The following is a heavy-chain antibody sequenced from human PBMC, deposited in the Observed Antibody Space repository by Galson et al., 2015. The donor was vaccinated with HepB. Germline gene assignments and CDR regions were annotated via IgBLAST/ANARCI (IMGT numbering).Heavy chain of an antibody. CDR3: AKDLIVLMYSSGCFDY. CDR2: IQTDGHTT. CDR1: GFTFSNYA. V-gene: IGHV3-74*01. Sequence: SLRLSCAASGFTFSNYAMHWVRQAPGKGLAWVSFIQTDGHTTSYEDSVKGRFTISRDNAKDTLYLQMNSLRAEDTAVYYCAKDLIVLMYSSGCFDYWGQGTLVTVSS. D-gene: IGHD6-19*01. J-gene: IGHJ4*02.